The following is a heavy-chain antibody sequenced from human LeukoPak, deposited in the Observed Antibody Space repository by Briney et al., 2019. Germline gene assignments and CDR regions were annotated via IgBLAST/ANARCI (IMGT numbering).Heavy chain of an antibody. V-gene: IGHV4-59*01. CDR3: ARCFASYGVLD. D-gene: IGHD5-18*01. CDR2: TYYSGST. Sequence: SETLSLTCTVSGGSISSYYWSWIRQPPGKGLEWIGYTYYSGSTNYNPSLKSRVTISVDTSKNQFSLKLSSVTAADTAVYYCARCFASYGVLDWGQGTLVTVSS. CDR1: GGSISSYY. J-gene: IGHJ4*02.